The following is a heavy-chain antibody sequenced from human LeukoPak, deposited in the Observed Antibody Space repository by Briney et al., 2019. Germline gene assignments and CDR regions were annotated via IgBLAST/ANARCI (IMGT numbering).Heavy chain of an antibody. V-gene: IGHV4-39*07. Sequence: SETLSLTCTVSGGSISSSSYYWGWIRQPPGKGLEWIGEINHSGSTNYNPSLKSRVTISVDTSKNQFSLKLSSVTAADTAAYYCARGRWGGIGYWGQGTLVTVSS. J-gene: IGHJ4*02. CDR2: INHSGST. D-gene: IGHD6-13*01. CDR1: GGSISSSSYY. CDR3: ARGRWGGIGY.